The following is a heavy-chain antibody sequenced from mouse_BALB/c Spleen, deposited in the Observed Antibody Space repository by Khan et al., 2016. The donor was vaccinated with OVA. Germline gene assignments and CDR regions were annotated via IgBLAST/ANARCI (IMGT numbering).Heavy chain of an antibody. CDR1: GYTFSSSW. J-gene: IGHJ3*01. D-gene: IGHD1-1*01. V-gene: IGHV1-80*01. Sequence: QVQLKQSGAELVRPGSSVKISCKASGYTFSSSWMNWVKQRPGQGLEWIGQIYPGNDDTNYNGKFKGKATLTADKSSRTAYMQLTSLTSEDSAVYFCARYYGSRFAYWGQGTLVTVS. CDR2: IYPGNDDT. CDR3: ARYYGSRFAY.